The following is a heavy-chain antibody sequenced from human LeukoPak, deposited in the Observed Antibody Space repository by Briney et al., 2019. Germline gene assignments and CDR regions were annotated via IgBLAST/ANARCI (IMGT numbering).Heavy chain of an antibody. CDR1: GFTFSSYA. V-gene: IGHV3-30-3*01. CDR2: ISYDGSNK. J-gene: IGHJ4*02. Sequence: GGSLRLSCAASGFTFSSYAMHWVRQAPGKGLEWVAVISYDGSNKYYADSVKGRFTISRDNSKNTLYLQMNSLRAEDTAVYYCARSFRFLEWLFTYFDYWGQGTLVTVYS. D-gene: IGHD3-3*01. CDR3: ARSFRFLEWLFTYFDY.